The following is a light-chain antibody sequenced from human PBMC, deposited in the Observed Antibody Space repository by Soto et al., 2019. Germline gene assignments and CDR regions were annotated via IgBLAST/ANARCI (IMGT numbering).Light chain of an antibody. Sequence: EIVLTQSPGTLSLSPGERATLSCRASQSVSSSYFAWYQQKPGQAPRLLIYGASTRATGIPDRFSGSGSGIDFTLTISRLEPEDFAVYYCQQYGSSRLTFGGGTKVEIK. J-gene: IGKJ4*01. CDR3: QQYGSSRLT. V-gene: IGKV3-20*01. CDR1: QSVSSSY. CDR2: GAS.